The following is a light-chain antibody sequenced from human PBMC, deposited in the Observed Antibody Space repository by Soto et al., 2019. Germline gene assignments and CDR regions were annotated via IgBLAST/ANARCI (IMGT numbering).Light chain of an antibody. Sequence: EIVLTQSPGTLSLSPGERATLSCRASQSVSSRLAWYQQKPGQAPRLLISGASSRATGIPDRFSGSWSATDFNLTISRLEPEDVAVYYCQQFSSYPLTFGGGTKVDI. CDR1: QSVSSR. CDR3: QQFSSYPLT. CDR2: GAS. V-gene: IGKV3-20*01. J-gene: IGKJ4*01.